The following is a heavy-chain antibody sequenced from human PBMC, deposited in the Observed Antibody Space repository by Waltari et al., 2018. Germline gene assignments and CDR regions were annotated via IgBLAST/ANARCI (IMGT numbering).Heavy chain of an antibody. CDR3: AREYVGGVVVSYYFDY. Sequence: QVQLQESGPGLVKPSQTLSLTYTVSGGSISSGSYYWSWIRPPAGKGLEWIGRIYTSGSTNYNPSLKSRVTISVDTSKNQFSLKLSSVTAADTAVYYCAREYVGGVVVSYYFDYWGQGTLVTVSS. CDR1: GGSISSGSYY. CDR2: IYTSGST. D-gene: IGHD3-22*01. J-gene: IGHJ4*02. V-gene: IGHV4-61*02.